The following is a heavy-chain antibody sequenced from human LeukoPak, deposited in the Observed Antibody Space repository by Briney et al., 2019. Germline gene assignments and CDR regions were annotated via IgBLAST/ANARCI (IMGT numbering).Heavy chain of an antibody. CDR3: ARARWGHFDY. V-gene: IGHV4-34*01. Sequence: PSETLSLTCAVYGGSFSGYYWSWIRQPPGKGLEWIGEINHSGSTNYNLSLKSRVTISVDTSKNQFSLKLSSVTAADTAVYYCARARWGHFDYWGQGTLVTVSS. D-gene: IGHD4-23*01. CDR1: GGSFSGYY. CDR2: INHSGST. J-gene: IGHJ4*02.